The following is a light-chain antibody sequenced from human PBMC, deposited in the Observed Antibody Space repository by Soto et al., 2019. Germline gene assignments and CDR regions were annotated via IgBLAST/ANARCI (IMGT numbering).Light chain of an antibody. V-gene: IGKV3-20*01. CDR3: XXYDKSPPIS. CDR1: QSVASNS. Sequence: ENVLTQSPGTLPLSPGERATLSCRASQSVASNSLAWFQQKPGQAPRLLIYDTSSRATGIPDRFSGSGSGTXXXXXXXXXEXEXFAVYXCXXYDKSPPISFGQGTRLEIK. J-gene: IGKJ5*01. CDR2: DTS.